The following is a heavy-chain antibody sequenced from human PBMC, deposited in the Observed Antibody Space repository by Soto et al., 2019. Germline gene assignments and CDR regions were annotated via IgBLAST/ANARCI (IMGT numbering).Heavy chain of an antibody. CDR2: IRSNIDGATT. Sequence: GGSLRLSCAASGFTLSRSAMTWVRQAPGKGLEWVGHIRSNIDGATTAYAAPVKGRFTISRDESKNTVDLQMNSLITEDTAVYYCTTDWGSGTHYARAFDVWGQGTMVTVSS. V-gene: IGHV3-15*01. CDR3: TTDWGSGTHYARAFDV. CDR1: GFTLSRSA. J-gene: IGHJ3*01. D-gene: IGHD3-16*01.